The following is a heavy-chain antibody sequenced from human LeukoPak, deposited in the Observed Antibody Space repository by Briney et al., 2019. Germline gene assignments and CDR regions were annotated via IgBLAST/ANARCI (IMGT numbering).Heavy chain of an antibody. CDR2: IYYSGST. CDR3: ARLEGIGYYYVPLFDY. CDR1: GGSISSYY. D-gene: IGHD3-22*01. V-gene: IGHV4-59*08. Sequence: SETLSLTCTVSGGSISSYYWSWIRQPPGKGLEWIGYIYYSGSTNYNPSLKSRVTISVDTSKNQFSLKLSSVTAADTAVYYCARLEGIGYYYVPLFDYWGQGTLVTVSS. J-gene: IGHJ4*02.